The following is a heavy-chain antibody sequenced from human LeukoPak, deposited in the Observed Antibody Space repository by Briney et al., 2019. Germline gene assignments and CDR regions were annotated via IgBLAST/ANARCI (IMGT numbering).Heavy chain of an antibody. V-gene: IGHV1-18*01. CDR2: ISAYNGNT. CDR1: GYTFTSYG. Sequence: ASVKVSCKASGYTFTSYGISWVRQAPGQGLEWMGWISAYNGNTNYAQKLQGRVTMTTDTSTSIAYMELRSLRSDDTAVYYCARPYYYDSSGYYSIWGQGTLVTVSS. J-gene: IGHJ4*02. D-gene: IGHD3-22*01. CDR3: ARPYYYDSSGYYSI.